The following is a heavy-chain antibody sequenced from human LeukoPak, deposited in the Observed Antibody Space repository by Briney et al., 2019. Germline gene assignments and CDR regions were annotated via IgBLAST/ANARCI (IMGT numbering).Heavy chain of an antibody. V-gene: IGHV4-34*01. D-gene: IGHD1-26*01. CDR1: GEPLSKYY. Sequence: SETLSLTCAVYGEPLSKYYWTWIRQSPGKGLEWIGEINHRGSTNLNPSLKSRVTLSVDTSKHQFSLKLTSMTAADAAVYYCASSVGSTDYWGQGTLVTVSP. CDR2: INHRGST. CDR3: ASSVGSTDY. J-gene: IGHJ4*02.